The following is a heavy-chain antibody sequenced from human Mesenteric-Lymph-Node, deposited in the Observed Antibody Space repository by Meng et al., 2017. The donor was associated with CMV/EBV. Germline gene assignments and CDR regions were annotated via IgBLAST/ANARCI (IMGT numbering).Heavy chain of an antibody. CDR2: IYSGGST. D-gene: IGHD6-6*01. Sequence: GESLKISCAASGFTVSSNYMSWVRQAPGKGLEWVSVIYSGGSTYYADSVKGRFTISRDNSKNTLYLQMNSLRAEDTAVYYCAKNAKLSSGYFDYWGQGTLVTVSS. CDR1: GFTVSSNY. J-gene: IGHJ4*02. V-gene: IGHV3-53*01. CDR3: AKNAKLSSGYFDY.